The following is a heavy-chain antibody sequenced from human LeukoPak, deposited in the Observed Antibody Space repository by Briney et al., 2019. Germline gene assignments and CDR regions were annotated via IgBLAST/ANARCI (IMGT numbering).Heavy chain of an antibody. CDR1: GGSISSYY. V-gene: IGHV4-4*07. J-gene: IGHJ3*02. D-gene: IGHD1-1*01. Sequence: SETLSLTCTVSGGSISSYYWSWIRQPAGKGLNWIGHIYNDGSTNYNPSLKSRVTMSVDTSKNQFSLKLNSVTAADTAVYYCARSPDRLDAFDIWGQGTVVTVSS. CDR3: ARSPDRLDAFDI. CDR2: IYNDGST.